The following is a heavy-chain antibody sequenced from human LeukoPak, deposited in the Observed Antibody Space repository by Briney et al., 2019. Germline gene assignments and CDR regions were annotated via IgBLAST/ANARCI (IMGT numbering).Heavy chain of an antibody. CDR3: AKDLFGANDAFDI. CDR2: IRYDGSNK. CDR1: GFTFSSYG. D-gene: IGHD3-16*01. Sequence: GGSLRLSCAASGFTFSSYGMHWVRQAPGKGLEWVAFIRYDGSNKYYADSVKGRFTISRDNSKNTLYLQMNSLRAEDTAVYHCAKDLFGANDAFDIWGQGTMVTVSS. V-gene: IGHV3-30*02. J-gene: IGHJ3*02.